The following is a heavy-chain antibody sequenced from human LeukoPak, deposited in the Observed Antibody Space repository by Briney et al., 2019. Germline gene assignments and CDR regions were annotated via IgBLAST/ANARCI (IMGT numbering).Heavy chain of an antibody. CDR2: IRYDGSNK. CDR1: GYSFSNYW. CDR3: ARNGWLFIDV. D-gene: IGHD2-8*01. J-gene: IGHJ6*03. V-gene: IGHV3-33*08. Sequence: GGSLRLSCATSGYSFSNYWMHWVRQAPGKGLEWVAFIRYDGSNKYYADSVKGRFTISRDNSKNTLYLQMNSLRAEDTAVYYCARNGWLFIDVWGKGTTVTISS.